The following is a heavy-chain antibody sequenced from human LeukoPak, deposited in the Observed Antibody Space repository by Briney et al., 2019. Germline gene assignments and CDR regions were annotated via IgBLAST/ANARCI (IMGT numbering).Heavy chain of an antibody. D-gene: IGHD1-26*01. V-gene: IGHV3-30-3*01. CDR3: ARGVLRGELLENKYRFPGNY. J-gene: IGHJ4*02. CDR1: GFTFSSYA. CDR2: ISYDGSNK. Sequence: GGSLGLSCAASGFTFSSYAMHWVRQAPGKGLEWVAVISYDGSNKYYADSVKGRFTISRDNSKNTLYLQMNSLRAEDTAVYYCARGVLRGELLENKYRFPGNYWGQGTLVTVSS.